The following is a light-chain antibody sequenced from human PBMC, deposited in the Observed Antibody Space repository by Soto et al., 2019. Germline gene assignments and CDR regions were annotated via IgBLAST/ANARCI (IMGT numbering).Light chain of an antibody. Sequence: EIALTQSPGTLSLSPGERATLSCRASQSVSSYLAWYQQKPGQAPRLLIYGASTRATGIPARFSGSGSGTDFTLTISSLEPEDFAVYYCQQRSNWPSTFGQGTRLEIK. CDR1: QSVSSY. CDR2: GAS. V-gene: IGKV3-11*01. CDR3: QQRSNWPST. J-gene: IGKJ5*01.